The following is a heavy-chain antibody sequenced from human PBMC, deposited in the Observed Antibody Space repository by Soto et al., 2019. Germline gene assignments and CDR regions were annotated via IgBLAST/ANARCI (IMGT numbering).Heavy chain of an antibody. CDR3: ARGRGGTYDAFDI. CDR2: IYYSGTT. V-gene: IGHV4-59*01. CDR1: SGSIGTYF. Sequence: PWETLSLTCTVSSGSIGTYFWSCIRQPPGKGLEWIGYIYYSGTTNYNPSLKSRVTIFLDTSKNQFSLRLSSVTAADTAVYYCARGRGGTYDAFDIWGQGTLVTVSS. J-gene: IGHJ3*02. D-gene: IGHD1-26*01.